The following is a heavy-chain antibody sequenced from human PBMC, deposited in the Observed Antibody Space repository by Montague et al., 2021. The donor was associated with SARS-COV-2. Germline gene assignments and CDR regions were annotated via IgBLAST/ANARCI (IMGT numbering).Heavy chain of an antibody. Sequence: LRLSCAASGFTFSGYAMHWVRQAPGKGLVWVSRINSDGSSTTYADSVKGRFAISRDNAKNTLYLQMNSLRAEDTAVYYCARAPRRHYYDSTGFDAFDIWGQGTLVTVSS. J-gene: IGHJ3*02. V-gene: IGHV3-74*01. CDR2: INSDGSST. CDR1: GFTFSGYA. CDR3: ARAPRRHYYDSTGFDAFDI. D-gene: IGHD3-22*01.